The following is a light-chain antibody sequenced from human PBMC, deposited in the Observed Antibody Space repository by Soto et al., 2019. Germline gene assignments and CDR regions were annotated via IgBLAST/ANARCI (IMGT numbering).Light chain of an antibody. J-gene: IGLJ1*01. Sequence: TNRDVGAYDYVSWYQQHPGKAPKLIIYGVSQRPSGVPDRFSGSKSGNTASLTISGLEAEDEANSYCCSYRGRPNFYAFGPGTTFMVL. V-gene: IGLV2-11*03. CDR2: GVS. CDR1: NRDVGAYDY. CDR3: CSYRGRPNFYA.